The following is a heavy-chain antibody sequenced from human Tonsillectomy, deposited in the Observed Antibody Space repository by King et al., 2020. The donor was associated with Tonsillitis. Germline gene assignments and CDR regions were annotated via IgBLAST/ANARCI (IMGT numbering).Heavy chain of an antibody. CDR3: ARSKQLWSSGDAFDI. Sequence: VQLVESGAEVKKPGESLKISCKGSGYSFTSYWIGWVRQMPGKGLEWMGIMYPGDSDTRYSPSFQGQVTISADKSISTAYLQWSSLKASDTAMYYCARSKQLWSSGDAFDIWGQGKMVTVSS. J-gene: IGHJ3*02. CDR1: GYSFTSYW. V-gene: IGHV5-51*01. D-gene: IGHD5-18*01. CDR2: MYPGDSDT.